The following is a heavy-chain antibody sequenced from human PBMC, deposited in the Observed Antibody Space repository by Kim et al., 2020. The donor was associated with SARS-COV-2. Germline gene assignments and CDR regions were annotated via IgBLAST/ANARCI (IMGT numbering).Heavy chain of an antibody. CDR1: GYTFTSYA. Sequence: ASVKVSCKASGYTFTSYAMHWVRQAPGQRLEWMGWINAGNGNTKYSQKFQGRVTITRDTSASTAYMELSSLRSEDTAVYYCARGSPGGYYDSSGYYPNNFDYWGQGTLVTVSS. CDR3: ARGSPGGYYDSSGYYPNNFDY. D-gene: IGHD3-22*01. J-gene: IGHJ4*02. V-gene: IGHV1-3*01. CDR2: INAGNGNT.